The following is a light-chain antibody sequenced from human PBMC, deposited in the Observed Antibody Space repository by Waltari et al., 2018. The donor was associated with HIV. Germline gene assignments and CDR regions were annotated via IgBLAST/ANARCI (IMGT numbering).Light chain of an antibody. V-gene: IGKV3-20*01. J-gene: IGKJ4*01. CDR3: QQYDGSVT. Sequence: ENVLTQSPGTLSLSPGERATLSCRASQRVSSPYFAWYQQKPGRAPRLLIYGASTRATGIPDRFSGSGSGTDFTLTISRLEPEDFAVYYCQQYDGSVTFGGGTKVEIK. CDR2: GAS. CDR1: QRVSSPY.